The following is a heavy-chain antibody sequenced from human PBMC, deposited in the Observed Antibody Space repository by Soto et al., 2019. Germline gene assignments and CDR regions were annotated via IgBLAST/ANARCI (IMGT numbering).Heavy chain of an antibody. J-gene: IGHJ5*02. D-gene: IGHD4-17*01. Sequence: SETLSLTCTVSGGSISSGGYYWSWIRQHPGKGLEWIGYIYDSGSTYYNPSLKSRVTISVDTSKNQFSLKLSSVTAADTAVYYCAGYYGDYNWFDPWGQGTLVTVSS. V-gene: IGHV4-31*03. CDR3: AGYYGDYNWFDP. CDR1: GGSISSGGYY. CDR2: IYDSGST.